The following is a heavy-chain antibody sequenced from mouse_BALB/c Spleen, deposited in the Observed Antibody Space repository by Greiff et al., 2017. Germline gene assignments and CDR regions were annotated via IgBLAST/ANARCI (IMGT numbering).Heavy chain of an antibody. Sequence: EVKLEESGGGLVQPGESLKLSCESNEYEFPSHDMSWVRKTPEKRLELVAAINSDGGSTYYPDTMERRFIISRDNTKKTLYLQMSSLRSEDTALYYCASPYYRYDRFAYWGQGTLVTVSA. CDR1: EYEFPSHD. D-gene: IGHD2-14*01. J-gene: IGHJ3*01. CDR3: ASPYYRYDRFAY. CDR2: INSDGGST. V-gene: IGHV5-2*03.